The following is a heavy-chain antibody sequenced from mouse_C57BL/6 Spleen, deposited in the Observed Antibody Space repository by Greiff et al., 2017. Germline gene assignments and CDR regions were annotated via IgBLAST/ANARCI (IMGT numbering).Heavy chain of an antibody. J-gene: IGHJ3*01. CDR3: ARNYGSSYGFAY. V-gene: IGHV1-59*01. CDR1: GYTFTSYW. CDR2: IDPSDSYT. D-gene: IGHD1-1*01. Sequence: VQLQQPGAELVRPGTSVKLSCKASGYTFTSYWMHWVKQRPGQGLEWIGVIDPSDSYTNYNQKFKGKATLTVDTSSSTAYMQLSSLTSEDSAVYYCARNYGSSYGFAYWGKGTLVTVSA.